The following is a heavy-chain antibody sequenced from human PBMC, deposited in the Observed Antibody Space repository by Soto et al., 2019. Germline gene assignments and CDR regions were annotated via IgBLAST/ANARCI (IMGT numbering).Heavy chain of an antibody. CDR1: GFTFSSYA. CDR3: AGGYSYGYWYYFDY. V-gene: IGHV3-23*01. CDR2: ISGSGGST. Sequence: GGSLRLSCAASGFTFSSYAMSWVRQAPGKGLEWVSAISGSGGSTYYADSVKGRFTISRDNSKNTLDLQMNSLRAEDTAVYYCAGGYSYGYWYYFDYWGQGTLVTVSS. D-gene: IGHD5-18*01. J-gene: IGHJ4*02.